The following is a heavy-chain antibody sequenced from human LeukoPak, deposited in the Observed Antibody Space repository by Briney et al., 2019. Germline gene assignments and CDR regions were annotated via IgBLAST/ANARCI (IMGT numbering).Heavy chain of an antibody. Sequence: SETLSLTCTVSGGSIRSNYWSWIRQPPGKGLEWIGYIYYSGSTNSNPSLKSRVTISVDTSKNQFSLTLRSVTAADTAVYYCAREVDGSGSYYLDYWGQGTLVTVSS. J-gene: IGHJ4*02. CDR1: GGSIRSNY. D-gene: IGHD3-10*01. CDR3: AREVDGSGSYYLDY. CDR2: IYYSGST. V-gene: IGHV4-59*01.